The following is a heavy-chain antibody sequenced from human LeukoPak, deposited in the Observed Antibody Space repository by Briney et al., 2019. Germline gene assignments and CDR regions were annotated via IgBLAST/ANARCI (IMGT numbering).Heavy chain of an antibody. CDR1: GGTFSSYG. V-gene: IGHV1-69*06. CDR3: ARDSRIAAADTNWFDP. D-gene: IGHD6-13*01. Sequence: GASVKVSCKASGGTFSSYGISWVRQAPGQGLEWMGGIIPFFGRADYAQKFQGRVTITADKSTSTAYMDLTSLKSEDTAVYYCARDSRIAAADTNWFDPWGQGTLVTVSS. CDR2: IIPFFGRA. J-gene: IGHJ5*02.